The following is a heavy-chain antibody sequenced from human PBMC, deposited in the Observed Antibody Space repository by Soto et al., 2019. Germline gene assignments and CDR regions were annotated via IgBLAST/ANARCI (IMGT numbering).Heavy chain of an antibody. Sequence: QVQLVQSGAEVKKPGASVKVSCKTSGYTFTSSGISWVRQAPGQGLERMGWISSYNGSTNYEQNPQGRVTMTADTSTSTAYMEERSLKPDDAAVYYCATDLVDADYWGEGTLVTVSS. J-gene: IGHJ4*02. CDR3: ATDLVDADY. CDR1: GYTFTSSG. D-gene: IGHD3-10*01. CDR2: ISSYNGST. V-gene: IGHV1-18*01.